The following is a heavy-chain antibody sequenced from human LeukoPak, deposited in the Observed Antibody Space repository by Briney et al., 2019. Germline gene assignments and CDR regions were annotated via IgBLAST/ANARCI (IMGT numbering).Heavy chain of an antibody. CDR1: GGSITSYY. J-gene: IGHJ4*02. Sequence: SETLSLTCTVSGGSITSYYWSWIRQPAGKGLEWIGRIYTSGSTNYNPSHKSRVTMSIDTSKNQFSLKLNSVTAADTAVYYCARQYGVMYYFDYWGQGTLVTVSS. D-gene: IGHD3-16*01. CDR2: IYTSGST. CDR3: ARQYGVMYYFDY. V-gene: IGHV4-4*07.